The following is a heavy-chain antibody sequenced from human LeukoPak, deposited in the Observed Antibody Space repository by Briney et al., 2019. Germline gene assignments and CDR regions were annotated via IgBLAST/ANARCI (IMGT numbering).Heavy chain of an antibody. J-gene: IGHJ4*02. CDR2: INAGNGNT. Sequence: ASVKVSCKASGYTFTSYAMHWVRQAPGQRLEWMGWINAGNGNTKYPQKFQGRVTITRDTSASTAYMELSSLRSEDTAVYYCAREGNRSSDSSASYPLDYWGQGTLVTVSS. CDR1: GYTFTSYA. CDR3: AREGNRSSDSSASYPLDY. V-gene: IGHV1-3*01. D-gene: IGHD1-26*01.